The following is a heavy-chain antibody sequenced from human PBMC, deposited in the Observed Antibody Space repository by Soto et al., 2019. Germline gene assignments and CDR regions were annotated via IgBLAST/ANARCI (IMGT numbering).Heavy chain of an antibody. CDR1: GGSLSSYY. D-gene: IGHD2-2*02. Sequence: PSETLSLTCTVSGGSLSSYYWSWIRQPPGKGLEWIGYIYYSGSTNYNPSLKSRVTISVDTSKNQFSLKLSSVTAADTAVYYCARVYGWFDPWGQGTLVTVSS. J-gene: IGHJ5*02. CDR3: ARVYGWFDP. CDR2: IYYSGST. V-gene: IGHV4-59*01.